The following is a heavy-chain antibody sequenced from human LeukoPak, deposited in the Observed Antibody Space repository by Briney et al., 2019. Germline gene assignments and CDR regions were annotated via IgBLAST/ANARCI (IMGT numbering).Heavy chain of an antibody. CDR1: GGTFSSYA. J-gene: IGHJ4*02. CDR3: ARSPYRKSYAASDY. Sequence: GASVKVSCKASGGTFSSYAISWVRQAPGQGLEWMGRIIPIFGTANYAQKFQGRVTITTDESTSTAYMELSSLRSEDTAVYYCARSPYRKSYAASDYWGQGTLVTVSS. V-gene: IGHV1-69*05. CDR2: IIPIFGTA. D-gene: IGHD2-2*01.